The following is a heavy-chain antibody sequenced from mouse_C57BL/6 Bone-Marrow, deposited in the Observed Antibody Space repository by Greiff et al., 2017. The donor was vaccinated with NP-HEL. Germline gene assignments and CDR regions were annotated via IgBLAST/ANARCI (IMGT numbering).Heavy chain of an antibody. V-gene: IGHV5-16*01. J-gene: IGHJ4*01. Sequence: EVKLVESEGGLEQPGSSMKLSCTASGFTFSDYYMAWVRQVPEKGLEWVANINYDGSSTYYLDSLKSRFIISRDNAKNILYLQMRSLKSEDTATYYCAREGGLRRRTYAMDYWGQGTSVTVSS. CDR3: AREGGLRRRTYAMDY. D-gene: IGHD2-4*01. CDR2: INYDGSST. CDR1: GFTFSDYY.